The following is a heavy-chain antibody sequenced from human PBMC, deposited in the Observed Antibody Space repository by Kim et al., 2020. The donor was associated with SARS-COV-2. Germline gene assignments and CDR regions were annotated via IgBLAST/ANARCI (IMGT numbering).Heavy chain of an antibody. CDR1: GGSISSGGYY. D-gene: IGHD1-1*01. CDR2: IYYSGST. CDR3: ARVVLRLYKFGGFDY. Sequence: SETLSLTCTVSGGSISSGGYYWSWIRQHPGKGLEWIGYIYYSGSTYYNPSLKSRVTISVDTSKNQFSLKLSSVTAADTAVYYCARVVLRLYKFGGFDYWGQGTLVTVSS. J-gene: IGHJ4*02. V-gene: IGHV4-31*03.